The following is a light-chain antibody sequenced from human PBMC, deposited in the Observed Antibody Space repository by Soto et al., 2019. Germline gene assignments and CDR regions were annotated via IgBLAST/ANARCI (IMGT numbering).Light chain of an antibody. CDR2: GAS. CDR3: QQYGRSPLT. V-gene: IGKV3-20*01. CDR1: QSVSSSS. J-gene: IGKJ4*01. Sequence: EIVFMQSPGTLSLSPGERATLSCRASQSVSSSSLAWYQQKPGQAPRLLIYGASSRATGIPDRFSGSGSGTDFSLTISRLEPEDFAVYYCQQYGRSPLTFGGGTKVDIK.